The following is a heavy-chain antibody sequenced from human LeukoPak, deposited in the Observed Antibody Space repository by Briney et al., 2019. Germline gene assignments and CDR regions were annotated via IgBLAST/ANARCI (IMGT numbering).Heavy chain of an antibody. V-gene: IGHV4-34*01. CDR1: GGSFSGYY. D-gene: IGHD2-15*01. CDR3: ARSRAYCSGGTCQGYFDS. CDR2: INHSGST. J-gene: IGHJ4*02. Sequence: SETLSLTCAVYGGSFSGYYWSWIRQPPGKGLEWIGEINHSGSTNYNPSLKSRVTISVDTSKNQFSLKLSSVTAADTAVYYCARSRAYCSGGTCQGYFDSWGQGTLVAVSS.